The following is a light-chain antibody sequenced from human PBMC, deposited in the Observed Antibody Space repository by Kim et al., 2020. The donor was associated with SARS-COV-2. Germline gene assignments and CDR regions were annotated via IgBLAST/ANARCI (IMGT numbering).Light chain of an antibody. CDR1: QVINNY. V-gene: IGKV1-27*01. CDR3: QKYDSAPCT. Sequence: DIQMTQSPSSLSASVGDRVTITCRASQVINNYLAWYQQKPGKAPTVLIYGASTLHSGVSSRFSGSGSGTDFTLTISSLQPEDVGTYYCQKYDSAPCTFGHGTKVDIK. J-gene: IGKJ1*01. CDR2: GAS.